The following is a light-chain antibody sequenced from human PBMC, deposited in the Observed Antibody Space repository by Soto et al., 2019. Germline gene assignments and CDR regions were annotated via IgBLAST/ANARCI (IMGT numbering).Light chain of an antibody. CDR1: QSVSSSY. V-gene: IGKV3D-20*02. CDR2: GAS. J-gene: IGKJ1*01. Sequence: EIVLTQSPVTLSLSPGERATLSCRASQSVSSSYLAWYQQKPGQAPRLLIYGASSRAIGIPDRFSGSGSGTDFTLTITSLEPEDFAVYFRHQRRNWPQTFGQGTKVDIK. CDR3: HQRRNWPQT.